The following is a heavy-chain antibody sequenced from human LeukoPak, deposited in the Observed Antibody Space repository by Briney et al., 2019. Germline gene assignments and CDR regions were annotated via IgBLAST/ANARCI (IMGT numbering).Heavy chain of an antibody. Sequence: GGSLRLSCAASGFTVSSNYMSWVRQGPGKGLECVSVISNDGDAYYADSVKGRFTISRDNSKNTMYLQMNSLRAEDTAVYYCAKDTVGFQRYSSSWYPKKPSNNFDYWGQGTLVTVSS. CDR1: GFTVSSNY. CDR2: ISNDGDA. D-gene: IGHD6-13*01. J-gene: IGHJ4*02. V-gene: IGHV3-53*01. CDR3: AKDTVGFQRYSSSWYPKKPSNNFDY.